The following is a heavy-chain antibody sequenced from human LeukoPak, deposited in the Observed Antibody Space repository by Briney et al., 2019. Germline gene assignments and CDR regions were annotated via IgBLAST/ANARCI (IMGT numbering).Heavy chain of an antibody. Sequence: ASVKVSCKASGYTFTDYYIHWVRQAPGQGLEWMGWLNPNSDATSYAPKFQGRVTMTGDTSVSTAYMELSRLRSDDTAVYYCATRSSLSGYFYFDYWGQGTLVTVSS. V-gene: IGHV1-2*02. D-gene: IGHD5-12*01. J-gene: IGHJ4*02. CDR2: LNPNSDAT. CDR3: ATRSSLSGYFYFDY. CDR1: GYTFTDYY.